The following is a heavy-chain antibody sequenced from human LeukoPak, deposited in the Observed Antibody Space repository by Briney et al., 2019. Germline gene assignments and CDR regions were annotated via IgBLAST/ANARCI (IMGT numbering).Heavy chain of an antibody. CDR2: IYYSGST. D-gene: IGHD1-14*01. Sequence: PSETLSLTCTVSGRSISSSSYYWGWLRQPPGKGLEWIGSIYYSGSTYYNPSLKSRVTISVDTSKNQFSLKLSSVTAADTAVYYCARLPIIDYYYYYMDVWGKGTTVTISS. CDR1: GRSISSSSYY. J-gene: IGHJ6*03. CDR3: ARLPIIDYYYYYMDV. V-gene: IGHV4-39*01.